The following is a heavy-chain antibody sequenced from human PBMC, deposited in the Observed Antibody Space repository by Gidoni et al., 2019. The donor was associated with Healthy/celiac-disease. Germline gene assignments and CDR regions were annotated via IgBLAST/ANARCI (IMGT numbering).Heavy chain of an antibody. D-gene: IGHD6-13*01. Sequence: EVQLVESGGGLVKPGGSLRLSCAASGFTFSSYSMNWVRQAPGKGLEWVSSISSSSSYIYYADSVKGRFTISRDNAKNSLYLQMNSLRAEDTAVYYCARPLCVAAAPEAFDIWGQGTMVTVSS. CDR1: GFTFSSYS. V-gene: IGHV3-21*01. CDR3: ARPLCVAAAPEAFDI. CDR2: ISSSSSYI. J-gene: IGHJ3*02.